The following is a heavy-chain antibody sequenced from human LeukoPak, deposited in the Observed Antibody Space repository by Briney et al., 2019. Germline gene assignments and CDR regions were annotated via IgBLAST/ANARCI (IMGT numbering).Heavy chain of an antibody. J-gene: IGHJ4*02. CDR3: TRSYGSGFDY. V-gene: IGHV3-49*03. CDR1: GFTFSSYI. D-gene: IGHD3-10*01. Sequence: PGRSLRLSCAASGFTFSSYIMNWFRQAPGKGLEWVGFIRSKAYGGTTEYAASVKGRFTISRDDSKSIAYLQMNSLKTEDTAVYYCTRSYGSGFDYWGQGTLVTVSS. CDR2: IRSKAYGGTT.